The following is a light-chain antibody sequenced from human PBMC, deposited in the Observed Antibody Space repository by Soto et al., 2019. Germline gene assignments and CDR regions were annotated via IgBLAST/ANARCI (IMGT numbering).Light chain of an antibody. CDR2: DVN. CDR1: SSDVAGYNY. Sequence: QSALTQPRSVSGSPGQSVTISCTGTSSDVAGYNYVSWYQQHPGKAPKLIVYDVNKRPSGVPDRFSGSKSGNTASLTISGLQAEDEADYYCCSYAGTYTYVFGTGTKLTVL. J-gene: IGLJ1*01. V-gene: IGLV2-11*01. CDR3: CSYAGTYTYV.